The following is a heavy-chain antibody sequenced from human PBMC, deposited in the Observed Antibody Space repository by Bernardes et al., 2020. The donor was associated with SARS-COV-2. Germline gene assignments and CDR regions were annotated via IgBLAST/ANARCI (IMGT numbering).Heavy chain of an antibody. Sequence: GGSLRLSCVASGFTFNNYAMHWVRQAPGKGLEWVSGINWNSGSIDYADSVRGRFTISRDNAKNSLYLQMNSLRAADTALYYCAKMRFWSGNDAFDVWGQGTMVTVSS. CDR2: INWNSGSI. D-gene: IGHD3-3*01. V-gene: IGHV3-9*01. CDR3: AKMRFWSGNDAFDV. J-gene: IGHJ3*01. CDR1: GFTFNNYA.